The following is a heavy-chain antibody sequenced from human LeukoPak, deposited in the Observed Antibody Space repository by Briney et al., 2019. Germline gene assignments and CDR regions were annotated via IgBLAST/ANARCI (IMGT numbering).Heavy chain of an antibody. J-gene: IGHJ5*02. Sequence: SQTLSLTCAVSGGSISSGNYPWSWIRQPPGKGLEWMGYIYHSGSTYYNPSLKSRVTLSVDRSKNQFSLKLNSVTAADTAVYYCARGGRHHIKRDYYDGNVIPGSYWFDPWGQGTLVTVSS. D-gene: IGHD3-22*01. CDR3: ARGGRHHIKRDYYDGNVIPGSYWFDP. V-gene: IGHV4-30-2*01. CDR1: GGSISSGNYP. CDR2: IYHSGST.